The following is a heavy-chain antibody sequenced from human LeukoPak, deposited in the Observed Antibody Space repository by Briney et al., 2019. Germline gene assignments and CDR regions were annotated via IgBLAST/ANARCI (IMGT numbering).Heavy chain of an antibody. CDR3: ARGRYCSGGSCYADH. CDR1: GYTFTSYD. Sequence: GASVKVSCKASGYTFTSYDINWVRQATGQGLEWMGWMNPNSGNTGYAQKFQGRVTMTRNTSISTAYMELGSLRSEDTAVYYCARGRYCSGGSCYADHWGQGTLVTVSS. J-gene: IGHJ4*02. D-gene: IGHD2-15*01. V-gene: IGHV1-8*01. CDR2: MNPNSGNT.